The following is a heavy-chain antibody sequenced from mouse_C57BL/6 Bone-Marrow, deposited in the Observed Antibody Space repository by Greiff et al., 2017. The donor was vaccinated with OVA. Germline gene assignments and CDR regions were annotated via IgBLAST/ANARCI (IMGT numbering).Heavy chain of an antibody. CDR3: TYDDPDKGY. J-gene: IGHJ4*01. CDR2: IATETGGT. CDR1: GYTFTDYE. D-gene: IGHD2-3*01. Sequence: VQLQESGAELVRPGASVTLSCKASGYTFTDYEMHWVKQTPVHGLEWIVAIATETGGTAYHQKFKGKAILTADKSSSTAYMELRSLTSEDSAVYYCTYDDPDKGYWGQGTSVTVAS. V-gene: IGHV1-15*01.